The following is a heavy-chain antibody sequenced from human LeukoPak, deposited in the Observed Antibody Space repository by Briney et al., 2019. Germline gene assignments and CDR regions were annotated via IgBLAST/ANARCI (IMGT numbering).Heavy chain of an antibody. CDR3: ARLSVIPPNDAFDL. V-gene: IGHV4-38-2*02. J-gene: IGHJ3*01. CDR1: GYSISSGDY. Sequence: SETLSLTCTVSGYSISSGDYWGWIRQPPGKGLEWIASIHHSGTTYYTPSLKSRVTISLDTSKTQFSLRLSSVTAADTAVYYCARLSVIPPNDAFDLWGQGTMVTVSS. D-gene: IGHD2-2*01. CDR2: IHHSGTT.